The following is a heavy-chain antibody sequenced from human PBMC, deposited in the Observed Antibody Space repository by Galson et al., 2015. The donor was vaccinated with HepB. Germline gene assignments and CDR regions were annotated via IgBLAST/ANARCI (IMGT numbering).Heavy chain of an antibody. V-gene: IGHV4-39*01. CDR2: VYKNGNT. Sequence: ETLSLPCTVSGGSIAVSSYYWGWIRQPPGTALEWIGSVYKNGNTLYNPSLEGRITISVDTSKNQFSLRLASVTVADTAVYYCARQGIALNMGDCWGQGRLVTVSS. J-gene: IGHJ4*02. CDR3: ARQGIALNMGDC. D-gene: IGHD6-13*01. CDR1: GGSIAVSSYY.